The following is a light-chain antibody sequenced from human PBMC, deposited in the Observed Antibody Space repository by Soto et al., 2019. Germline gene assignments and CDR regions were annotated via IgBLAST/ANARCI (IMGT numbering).Light chain of an antibody. CDR3: SSYAGSTPYV. CDR1: SSDVGGYNY. CDR2: EVS. V-gene: IGLV2-8*01. J-gene: IGLJ1*01. Sequence: QSALTQPPSASGSPGQSVTISCTGTSSDVGGYNYVSWYQQHPGKAPKLMIYEVSKRPSGVPDRFSGSKSGNTASLTVSGXXXXDEADYYCSSYAGSTPYVXXTGTKLTVL.